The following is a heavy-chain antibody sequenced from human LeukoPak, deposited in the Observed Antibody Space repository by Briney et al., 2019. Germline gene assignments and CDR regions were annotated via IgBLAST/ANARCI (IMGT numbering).Heavy chain of an antibody. V-gene: IGHV4-59*01. D-gene: IGHD4-11*01. CDR1: GGSISSYY. CDR3: ARDPADSNYYFDY. J-gene: IGHJ4*02. Sequence: KPSETLSLTCTVSGGSISSYYWSWIRQPPGKGLEWIGYIYYSGSTNYNPSLKSRVTISVDTSKNQFSLRLSSVTAADTAVYYCARDPADSNYYFDYWGQGTLVTVSS. CDR2: IYYSGST.